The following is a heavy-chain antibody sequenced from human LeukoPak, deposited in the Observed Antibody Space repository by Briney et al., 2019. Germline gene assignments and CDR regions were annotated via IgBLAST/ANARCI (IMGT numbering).Heavy chain of an antibody. Sequence: ASVKVSCKASGYTFTAYYMHWVRQAPGHGLEWMGWINPNSGGTNYAQNFQGRVAMTRDTSISTAYMELTSLRSDDTAVYYCSRDFFTEGPVWHHFDYWGQGTLVTVSS. CDR1: GYTFTAYY. V-gene: IGHV1-2*02. J-gene: IGHJ4*02. CDR3: SRDFFTEGPVWHHFDY. CDR2: INPNSGGT. D-gene: IGHD3-16*01.